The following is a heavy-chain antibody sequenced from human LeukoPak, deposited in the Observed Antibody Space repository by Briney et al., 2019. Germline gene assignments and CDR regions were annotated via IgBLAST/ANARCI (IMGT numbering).Heavy chain of an antibody. CDR2: INHSGST. V-gene: IGHV4-34*01. Sequence: PSETLSLTCAVYGGSFSGYYWSWIRQPPGKGLEWIGEINHSGSTNYNPSLKSRVTISVDTSKNRFSLKLSSVTAADTAVYYCARVVSPIAIDYWGQGTLVTVSS. CDR3: ARVVSPIAIDY. J-gene: IGHJ4*02. CDR1: GGSFSGYY. D-gene: IGHD5/OR15-5a*01.